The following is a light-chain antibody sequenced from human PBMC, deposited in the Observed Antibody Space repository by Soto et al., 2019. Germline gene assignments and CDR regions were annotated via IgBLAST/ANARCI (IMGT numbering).Light chain of an antibody. J-gene: IGLJ1*01. CDR3: SSYAGSNNFDV. Sequence: QSALTQPPSASGSPGQSVTISCTGTSSDVGGYNYVSWYQQHPGKAPKLMIYEVFKRPSGVPDRFSGSKSGNTASLTVSGLQAEDEADYYSSSYAGSNNFDVFGPGTKVPV. CDR2: EVF. CDR1: SSDVGGYNY. V-gene: IGLV2-8*01.